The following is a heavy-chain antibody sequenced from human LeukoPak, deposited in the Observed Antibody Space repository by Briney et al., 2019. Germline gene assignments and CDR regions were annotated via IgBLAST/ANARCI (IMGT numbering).Heavy chain of an antibody. Sequence: GGSLRLSCAASGFTFNTYAMHWVRQAPGKGLERVAIISYDGGNKYYADSVKGRFTISRDNSKNTLSLQMNSLTAEDTAVYYCARARSYSSSWYGDYWGQGTLVTVSS. CDR2: ISYDGGNK. CDR3: ARARSYSSSWYGDY. V-gene: IGHV3-30-3*01. CDR1: GFTFNTYA. J-gene: IGHJ4*02. D-gene: IGHD6-13*01.